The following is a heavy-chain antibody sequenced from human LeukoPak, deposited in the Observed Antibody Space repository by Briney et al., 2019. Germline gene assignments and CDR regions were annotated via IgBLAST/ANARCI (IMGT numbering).Heavy chain of an antibody. D-gene: IGHD3-9*01. J-gene: IGHJ4*02. V-gene: IGHV4-34*01. CDR1: GGSFSGYY. CDR2: INHGGST. Sequence: SETLSLTCAVYGGSFSGYYWSWIRQPPGKGLEWIGEINHGGSTNYNPSLKSRVTISVDTSKNQFSLKLSSVTAADTAVYYCASLLRYFDWSRNYFDYWGQGTLVTVSS. CDR3: ASLLRYFDWSRNYFDY.